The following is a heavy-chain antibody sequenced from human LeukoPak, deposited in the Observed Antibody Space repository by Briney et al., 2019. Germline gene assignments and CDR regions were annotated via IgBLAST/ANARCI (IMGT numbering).Heavy chain of an antibody. CDR3: AKSYPPWSSGYYVGAFDI. V-gene: IGHV3-23*01. D-gene: IGHD3-22*01. J-gene: IGHJ3*02. CDR2: ISGSGGST. CDR1: GFTFSSYA. Sequence: GGSLRLSCAASGFTFSSYAMSWVRQAPGKGLEWVSAISGSGGSTYYADSVKGRFTISRDNSKNTLYLQMNSLRAEDTAVYYCAKSYPPWSSGYYVGAFDIWGQGTMVTVSS.